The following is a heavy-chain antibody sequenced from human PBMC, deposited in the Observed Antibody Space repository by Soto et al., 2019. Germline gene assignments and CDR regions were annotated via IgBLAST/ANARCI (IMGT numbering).Heavy chain of an antibody. CDR2: ISAYNGNT. CDR3: ASSYYDSSGYYQGY. J-gene: IGHJ4*02. CDR1: GYTFTSYG. D-gene: IGHD3-22*01. V-gene: IGHV1-18*01. Sequence: GASVKVSCKASGYTFTSYGISWVRQAPGQGLEWMGWISAYNGNTNYAQKLQGRVTMTTDTSTSTAYMELRSLRSDDTAVYYCASSYYDSSGYYQGYWGQGTLVTVSS.